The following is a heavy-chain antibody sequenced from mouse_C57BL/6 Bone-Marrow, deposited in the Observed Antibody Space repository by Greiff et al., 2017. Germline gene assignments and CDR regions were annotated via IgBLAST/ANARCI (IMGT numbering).Heavy chain of an antibody. Sequence: EVKLVESGGGLVQPGGSLKLSCAASGFTFSDYYMYWVRQTPEKRLEWVAYISNGGGSTYYPDTVKGRFTISRDNAKNPLYLQMSRLKSEDTAMYYCARHRGYFDYWGQGTTLTVSS. CDR3: ARHRGYFDY. V-gene: IGHV5-12*01. CDR2: ISNGGGST. CDR1: GFTFSDYY. J-gene: IGHJ2*01.